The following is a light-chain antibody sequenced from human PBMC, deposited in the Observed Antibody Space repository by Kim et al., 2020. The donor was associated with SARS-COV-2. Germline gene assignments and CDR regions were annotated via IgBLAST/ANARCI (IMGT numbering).Light chain of an antibody. J-gene: IGKJ4*01. V-gene: IGKV1-17*03. CDR2: AAS. CDR3: LQYGGLPDT. CDR1: QGIASS. Sequence: DIQMTQSPSAMSASVGDRVTITCRASQGIASSLLWFQQKPGKVPKRLIHAASNLQSGAPSRFSGSGSGTEFTLTISSLQPEDFATYYCLQYGGLPDTFGGGTRVEIK.